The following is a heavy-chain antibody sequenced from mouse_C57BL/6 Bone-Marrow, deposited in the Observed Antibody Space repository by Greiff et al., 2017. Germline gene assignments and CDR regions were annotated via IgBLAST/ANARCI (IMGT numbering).Heavy chain of an antibody. J-gene: IGHJ2*01. CDR2: IDPENGDT. CDR3: TLWDY. CDR1: GFNIKDDY. Sequence: VHVKQSGAELVRPGASVKLSCTASGFNIKDDYMHWVKQRPEQGLEWIGWIDPENGDTEYASKFQGKATITADTYSNTAYLQLSSLTSEDTAVYYCTLWDYWGQGTTLTVSS. D-gene: IGHD6-1*01. V-gene: IGHV14-4*01.